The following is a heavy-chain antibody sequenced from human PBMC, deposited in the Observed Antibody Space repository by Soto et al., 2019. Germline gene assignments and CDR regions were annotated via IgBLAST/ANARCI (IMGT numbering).Heavy chain of an antibody. CDR3: ARRSYCSGGSCPDYFDY. J-gene: IGHJ4*02. CDR1: GYSFTSYW. CDR2: IYPGDSDT. V-gene: IGHV5-51*01. Sequence: GESLKISCKGSGYSFTSYWIGWVRQMPGKGLEWMGIIYPGDSDTRYSPSFQGQVTISADKSISTAYLQWSSLKAADTAMYYCARRSYCSGGSCPDYFDYWGQGTLVTVSS. D-gene: IGHD2-15*01.